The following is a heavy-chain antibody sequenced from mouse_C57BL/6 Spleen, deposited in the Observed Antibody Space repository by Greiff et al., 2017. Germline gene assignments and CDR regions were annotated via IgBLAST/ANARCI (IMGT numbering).Heavy chain of an antibody. V-gene: IGHV1-15*01. CDR1: GYTFTDYE. D-gene: IGHD1-1*01. CDR2: IDPETGGT. J-gene: IGHJ4*01. Sequence: QVQLKESGAELVRPGASVTLSCKASGYTFTDYEMHWVKQTPVHGLEWIGGIDPETGGTDYNQKFKGKAILTADKSSSTAYMGLRSLTSEDSAVYYCTRSLSAVARYAMDYWGQGTTVTVSS. CDR3: TRSLSAVARYAMDY.